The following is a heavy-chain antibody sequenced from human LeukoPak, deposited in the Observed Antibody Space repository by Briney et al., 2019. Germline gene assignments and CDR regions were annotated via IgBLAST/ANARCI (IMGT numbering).Heavy chain of an antibody. J-gene: IGHJ4*02. V-gene: IGHV4-39*07. D-gene: IGHD3-22*01. Sequence: SETLSLTCTVSGGSIRSSSYYWGWIRQPPGKGLEWIGEINHSGSTNYNPSLKSRVTISVDTSKNQFSLKLSSVTAADTAVYYCARVYYYDSSGYFGYWGQGTLVTVSS. CDR2: INHSGST. CDR1: GGSIRSSSYY. CDR3: ARVYYYDSSGYFGY.